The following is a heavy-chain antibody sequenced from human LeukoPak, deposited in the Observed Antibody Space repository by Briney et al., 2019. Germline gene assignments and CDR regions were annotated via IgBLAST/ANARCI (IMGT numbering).Heavy chain of an antibody. CDR2: ISDGGDIT. CDR1: GFTFSSYA. Sequence: GGSLRLSCAASGFTFSSYAMSWVRQAPNKGLEWVSLISDGGDITSYADSVKGRFTISRDNSKNTLFLQMNSLRPEDTAIYYCAKDSTAVTYYFDYWGQGSLVTVS. D-gene: IGHD2-2*01. V-gene: IGHV3-23*01. CDR3: AKDSTAVTYYFDY. J-gene: IGHJ4*02.